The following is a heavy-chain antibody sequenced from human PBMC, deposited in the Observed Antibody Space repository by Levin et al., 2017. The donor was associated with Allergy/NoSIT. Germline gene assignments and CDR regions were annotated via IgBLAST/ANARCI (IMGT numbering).Heavy chain of an antibody. D-gene: IGHD3-16*01. CDR1: GFTFNNNG. V-gene: IGHV3-33*01. J-gene: IGHJ3*02. CDR2: IWFDGSNK. CDR3: ARDGGVPQLYGFDI. Sequence: GGSLRLSCAASGFTFNNNGMHWVRQGPGKGLEWVAVIWFDGSNKFYVDSVKGRFTISRDNSKNTLYLQMTSLRAEDTAVYYCARDGGVPQLYGFDIWGQGTMVTVSS.